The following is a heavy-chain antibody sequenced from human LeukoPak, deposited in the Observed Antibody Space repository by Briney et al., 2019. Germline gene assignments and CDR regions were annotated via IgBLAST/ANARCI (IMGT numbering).Heavy chain of an antibody. Sequence: ASVKVSCKASGYTFTSSYMHWVRQAPGQGLEWMGIINPSGGTTIYAQKFQGRVTMTRDTSTSTVYMELSSLRSEDTAVYYCARRGIAASGEDYWGQGTLVTVSS. CDR3: ARRGIAASGEDY. D-gene: IGHD6-13*01. J-gene: IGHJ4*02. V-gene: IGHV1-46*01. CDR2: INPSGGTT. CDR1: GYTFTSSY.